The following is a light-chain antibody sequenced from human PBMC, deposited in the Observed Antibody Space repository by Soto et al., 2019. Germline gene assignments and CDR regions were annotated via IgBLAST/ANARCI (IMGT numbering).Light chain of an antibody. V-gene: IGKV3-11*01. CDR1: QSVSSY. CDR2: DAS. J-gene: IGKJ3*01. Sequence: EIVLTQSPGTLSLSPGERATLSCRASQSVSSYLAWYQHKPGQAPRLLIYDASNRATGIPARFSGSGSGTDFTLTISSLVPEDFAVYYCQQRSNWPLFTFGPGTKVDIK. CDR3: QQRSNWPLFT.